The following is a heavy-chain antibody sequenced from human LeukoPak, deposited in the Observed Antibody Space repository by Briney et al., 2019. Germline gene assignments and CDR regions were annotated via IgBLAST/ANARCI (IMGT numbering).Heavy chain of an antibody. CDR1: GFTFSSYA. J-gene: IGHJ4*02. CDR3: ARKGGYHYALDY. Sequence: GGSLRLSRAASGFTFSSYAMHWVRQAPGKGLEYVSAISSNGASTYYANSVKGRFTIPRDNSKNTLYLQMGSLRTEDMAVYCCARKGGYHYALDYWGQGTLVTVSS. V-gene: IGHV3-64*01. D-gene: IGHD3-16*01. CDR2: ISSNGAST.